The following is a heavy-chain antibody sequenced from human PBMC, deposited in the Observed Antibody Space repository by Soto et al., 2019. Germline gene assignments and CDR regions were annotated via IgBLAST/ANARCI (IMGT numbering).Heavy chain of an antibody. CDR1: GFTFSIYA. Sequence: QVQLVESGGGVVQPGRSLRVSCAAAGFTFSIYAMHWVRQAPGTRLEWVAVISYDGTKTYYADSVKRRFTISRDNSKNTVYLQMTSLRYEDTAVYYCANDRGQRRKWIIEPVDYWGQGPLVTVSP. CDR2: ISYDGTKT. J-gene: IGHJ4*02. CDR3: ANDRGQRRKWIIEPVDY. V-gene: IGHV3-30*18. D-gene: IGHD5-12*01.